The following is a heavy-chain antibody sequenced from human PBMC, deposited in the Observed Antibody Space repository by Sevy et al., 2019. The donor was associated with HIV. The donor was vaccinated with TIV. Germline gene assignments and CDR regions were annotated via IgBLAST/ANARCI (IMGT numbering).Heavy chain of an antibody. CDR1: GYTFKTYG. V-gene: IGHV1-18*01. CDR2: ISAYSGDT. Sequence: ASVKVSCKTFGYTFKTYGISWVRQAPGQGLEWMGWISAYSGDTNFAQKFQGRVTMTTETSMSTAYMELSSLRSDDTAVYFCAGVKPQGVVIIPGSMWGGVDYWGQGTVVTVSS. J-gene: IGHJ4*02. CDR3: AGVKPQGVVIIPGSMWGGVDY. D-gene: IGHD2-2*01.